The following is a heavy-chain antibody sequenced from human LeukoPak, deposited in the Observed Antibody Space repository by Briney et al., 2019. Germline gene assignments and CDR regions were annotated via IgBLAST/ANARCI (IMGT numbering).Heavy chain of an antibody. CDR2: IYHSGST. CDR1: GYSISSGYY. J-gene: IGHJ4*02. Sequence: PSETLSLTCAVSGYSISSGYYWGWIRPPPGKGREWIGSIYHSGSTYYNPSLKSRVTISVDTSKNQFSLKLSSVTAADTAVYYCARLSYCSSTSCSNGVYFDYWGQGTLVTVSS. V-gene: IGHV4-38-2*01. CDR3: ARLSYCSSTSCSNGVYFDY. D-gene: IGHD2-2*01.